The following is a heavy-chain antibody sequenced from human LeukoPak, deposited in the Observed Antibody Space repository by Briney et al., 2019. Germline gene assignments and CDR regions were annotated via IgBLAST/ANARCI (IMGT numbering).Heavy chain of an antibody. CDR3: ARAGEVYNSGSYLEY. Sequence: GASVKVSCKVSGYTLTELSMHWVRQAPGKGLEWMGGFIPVFGPANYAQKFQGRVTITADESTSTAYMELSSLRSEDTAVYYCARAGEVYNSGSYLEYWGQGTLVTVSS. D-gene: IGHD6-19*01. J-gene: IGHJ4*02. CDR2: FIPVFGPA. V-gene: IGHV1-69*13. CDR1: GYTLTELS.